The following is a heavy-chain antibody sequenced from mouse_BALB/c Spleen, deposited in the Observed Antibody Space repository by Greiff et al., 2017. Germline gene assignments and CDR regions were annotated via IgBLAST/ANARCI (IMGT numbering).Heavy chain of an antibody. Sequence: QVQLQQSGAELVRPGSSVKISCKASGYAFSSYWMNWVKQRPGRGLEWIGQIYPGDGDTNYNGKFKGKATLTADKSSSTAYMQLSSLTSEDSAVYFCARWSGSSEIYYYAMDYWGQGTSVTVSS. CDR2: IYPGDGDT. CDR1: GYAFSSYW. J-gene: IGHJ4*01. D-gene: IGHD1-1*01. V-gene: IGHV1-80*01. CDR3: ARWSGSSEIYYYAMDY.